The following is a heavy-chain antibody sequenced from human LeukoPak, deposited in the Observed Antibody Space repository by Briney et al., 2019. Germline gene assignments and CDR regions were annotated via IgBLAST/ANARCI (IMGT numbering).Heavy chain of an antibody. D-gene: IGHD6-19*01. J-gene: IGHJ4*02. Sequence: PSETLSLTCAVYGGSFSGYYWSWIRQPPGKGLEWIGEINHSGSTNYNPSLKSRVTISVDTSKNQFSLKLSSVTAADTAVYYCAREGRDSSGWYEDWGQGTLVTVSS. CDR1: GGSFSGYY. CDR3: AREGRDSSGWYED. V-gene: IGHV4-34*01. CDR2: INHSGST.